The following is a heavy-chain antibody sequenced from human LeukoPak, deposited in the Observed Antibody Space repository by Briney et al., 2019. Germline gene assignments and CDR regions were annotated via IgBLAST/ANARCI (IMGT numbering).Heavy chain of an antibody. CDR3: AIKGGSHLY. Sequence: PGGSLRLSCAASGFTFSNYAMSWVRQAPGKGLEWVSAISYSGGSTYYADSVKGRITISRDNSRNTLYLQMNSLRAEDTAVYYCAIKGGSHLYWGQGTLVTVPS. V-gene: IGHV3-23*01. J-gene: IGHJ4*02. CDR1: GFTFSNYA. CDR2: ISYSGGST.